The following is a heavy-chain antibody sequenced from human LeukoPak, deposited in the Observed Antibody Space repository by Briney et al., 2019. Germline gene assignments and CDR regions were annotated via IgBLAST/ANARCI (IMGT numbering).Heavy chain of an antibody. CDR3: ARVRGGADAFDI. D-gene: IGHD4-23*01. CDR1: GGSISSGGYT. CDR2: IYHSGST. V-gene: IGHV4-30-2*01. Sequence: SETLSLTCAVSGGSISSGGYTWSWIRQPPGKGLEWIGYIYHSGSTYYNPSLKSRVTISVDRSKNQFSLKLSSVTAADTAVYYCARVRGGADAFDIWGQGTMVTVSS. J-gene: IGHJ3*02.